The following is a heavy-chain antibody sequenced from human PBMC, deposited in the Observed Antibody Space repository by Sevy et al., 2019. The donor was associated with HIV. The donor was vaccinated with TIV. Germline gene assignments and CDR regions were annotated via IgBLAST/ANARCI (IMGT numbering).Heavy chain of an antibody. CDR2: TYYRSKWFH. J-gene: IGHJ5*01. Sequence: SQTLSLTCAISGDSVSSDTTAWNWVRQSPSRGLEWLGRTYYRSKWFHEYAVSVRSRLAINPDTSKNQLSLRLNSVTPDDTAVYYCVRQLDDILGACDSWSQGTLVTVSS. V-gene: IGHV6-1*01. CDR3: VRQLDDILGACDS. D-gene: IGHD1-26*01. CDR1: GDSVSSDTTA.